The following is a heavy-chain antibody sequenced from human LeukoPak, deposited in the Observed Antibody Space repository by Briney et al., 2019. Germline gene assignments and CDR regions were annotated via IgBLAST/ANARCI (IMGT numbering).Heavy chain of an antibody. CDR1: GFTFSSYA. CDR3: AGEGHVAAAGTGGSVDAFDI. Sequence: GGSLGLSCAASGFTFSSYAMHWVRQAPGKGLEWVAVISYDGSNKYYADSVKGRFTISRDNSKNTLYLQMNSLRAEDTAVYYCAGEGHVAAAGTGGSVDAFDIWGQGTMVTVSS. V-gene: IGHV3-30-3*01. D-gene: IGHD6-13*01. J-gene: IGHJ3*02. CDR2: ISYDGSNK.